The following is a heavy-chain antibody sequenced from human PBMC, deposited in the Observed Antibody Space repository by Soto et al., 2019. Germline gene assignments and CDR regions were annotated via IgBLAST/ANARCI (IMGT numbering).Heavy chain of an antibody. CDR2: IIPIFGTA. CDR3: ARDGPTDYYDSSGPISGSRFDY. V-gene: IGHV1-69*01. J-gene: IGHJ4*02. D-gene: IGHD3-22*01. Sequence: QVQLVQSGAEVKKPGSSVKVSCKASGGTFSSYAISWVRQAPGQGLEWMGGIIPIFGTANYAQKFQGRVTITADESTSTAYMERSSLRASETAVYYSARDGPTDYYDSSGPISGSRFDYWGQGTLVTVSS. CDR1: GGTFSSYA.